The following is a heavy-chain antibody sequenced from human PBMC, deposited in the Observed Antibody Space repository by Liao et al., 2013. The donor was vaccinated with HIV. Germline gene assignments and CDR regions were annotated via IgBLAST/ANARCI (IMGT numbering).Heavy chain of an antibody. J-gene: IGHJ4*02. CDR2: VYYSGNT. V-gene: IGHV4-39*07. D-gene: IGHD6-13*01. CDR3: ARGGQIAAAGTLDY. CDR1: RGSISSSNYY. Sequence: QLQLQESGPGPVKPSETLSLTCTVSRGSISSSNYYWGWIRQPPGKGLEWIGSVYYSGNTYYNPSLKSRVTISMDMSKNRFSLNLTSVTAADTAMYYCARGGQIAAAGTLDYWGRGTLVTVSS.